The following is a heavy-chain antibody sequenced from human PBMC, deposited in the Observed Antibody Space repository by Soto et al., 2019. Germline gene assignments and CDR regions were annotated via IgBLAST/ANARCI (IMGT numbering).Heavy chain of an antibody. V-gene: IGHV3-7*01. CDR1: RFTFSGYW. CDR3: ARGARI. CDR2: IKEDGSEK. J-gene: IGHJ3*02. Sequence: EVQLVESGGDLVQPGGSLRLSCADSRFTFSGYWMYWVRQAPGKGLEWVANIKEDGSEKNYVDSVRVRFTISRDNAKNSLYLQMNSLRAEYTAVYYCARGARIWGQGTMVTVS.